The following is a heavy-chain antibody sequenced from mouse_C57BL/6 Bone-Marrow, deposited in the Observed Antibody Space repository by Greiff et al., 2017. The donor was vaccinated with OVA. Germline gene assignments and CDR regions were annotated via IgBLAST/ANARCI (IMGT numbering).Heavy chain of an antibody. J-gene: IGHJ4*01. Sequence: EVKLVESGGGLVQPGGSLKLSCAASGFTFSDFYMYWIRQTPEKRLEWVAYISNGGGSTYYPDTVKGRFTISRDNAKNTLYLQMSRRKSEDTAMYYCASLDAMDYWGQGTSVTVSS. CDR3: ASLDAMDY. CDR1: GFTFSDFY. V-gene: IGHV5-12*01. CDR2: ISNGGGST.